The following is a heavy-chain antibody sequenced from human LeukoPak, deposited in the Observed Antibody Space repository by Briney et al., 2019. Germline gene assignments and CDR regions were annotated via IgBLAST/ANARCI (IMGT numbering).Heavy chain of an antibody. CDR2: IYYSGST. CDR3: ASRHCTNGVCYIDY. CDR1: GGSISSSSYY. J-gene: IGHJ4*02. D-gene: IGHD2-8*01. V-gene: IGHV4-39*01. Sequence: PSETLSLTCTVSGGSISSSSYYWGWIRQPPGKGLEWIGSIYYSGSTYYNPSLKSRVTISVDTSKNQFSLKLSSVTAADTAVYYCASRHCTNGVCYIDYWGQGTLVTVSS.